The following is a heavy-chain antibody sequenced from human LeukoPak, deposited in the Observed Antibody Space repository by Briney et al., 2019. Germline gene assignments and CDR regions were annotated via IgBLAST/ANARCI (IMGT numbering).Heavy chain of an antibody. D-gene: IGHD3-3*01. CDR2: VSGNGGST. CDR1: GFTFSSYA. J-gene: IGHJ4*02. Sequence: GGSLRLSCVVSGFTFSSYAMSWVRQAPGKGLEWVSAVSGNGGSTYYTDSVKGRFTISKDISKSTLYLQMNSLRAEDTAVYYCAKYMTIFGVLGYWGQGTLVTVSS. V-gene: IGHV3-23*01. CDR3: AKYMTIFGVLGY.